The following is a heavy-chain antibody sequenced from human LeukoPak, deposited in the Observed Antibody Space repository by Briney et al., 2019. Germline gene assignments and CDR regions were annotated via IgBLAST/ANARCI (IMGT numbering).Heavy chain of an antibody. CDR2: INPNSGGT. V-gene: IGHV1-2*02. CDR3: ARGGGSGSYGDY. J-gene: IGHJ4*02. D-gene: IGHD1-26*01. Sequence: ASLKVSCKASEYTFTAYYIHLVRQAPGQGLEWMGWINPNSGGTNYAQKFQGRVTMTRDTSISTAYMELSRLRSDDTAVYYCARGGGSGSYGDYWGQGTLVTVSS. CDR1: EYTFTAYY.